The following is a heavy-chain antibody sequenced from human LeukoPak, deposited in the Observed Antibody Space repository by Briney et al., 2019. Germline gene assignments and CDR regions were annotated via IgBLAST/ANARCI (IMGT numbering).Heavy chain of an antibody. Sequence: GGSLRLSCTASGFTFGDYLMSWFRQAPGKGLEWIGFISGGTTEYAAFVKGRFTISRDDSTSIAYLQMNSLTTEDTAVYYCSRGSGWLSVYWGQGTLVTDSS. J-gene: IGHJ4*02. V-gene: IGHV3-49*03. CDR2: ISGGTT. CDR3: SRGSGWLSVY. D-gene: IGHD6-19*01. CDR1: GFTFGDYL.